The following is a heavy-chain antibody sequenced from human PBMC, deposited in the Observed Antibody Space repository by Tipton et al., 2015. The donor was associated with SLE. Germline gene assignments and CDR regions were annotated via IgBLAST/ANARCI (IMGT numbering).Heavy chain of an antibody. CDR3: ARDRSSGDADLTFDS. Sequence: SLRLSCEASGFSFSSFDMHWVRQAPGKGLEWVAVMWYENGGNKYYADSVKGRFTISRDNSKNTLYLQINSLRAEDTAMYYCARDRSSGDADLTFDSWGQGTLVTVSS. D-gene: IGHD1-26*01. CDR2: MWYENGGNK. J-gene: IGHJ4*02. V-gene: IGHV3-33*08. CDR1: GFSFSSFD.